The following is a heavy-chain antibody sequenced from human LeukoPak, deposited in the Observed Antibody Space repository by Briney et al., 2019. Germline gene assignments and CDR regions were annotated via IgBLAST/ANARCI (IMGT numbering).Heavy chain of an antibody. D-gene: IGHD2-8*01. CDR1: GFTFSSSW. CDR2: IREDGSEK. J-gene: IGHJ4*02. V-gene: IGHV3-7*01. Sequence: GGSPRLSCAASGFTFSSSWMTWVRQAPGKGLEWVASIREDGSEKTSVDSVKGRFTISRDNAKNSLYLQMDSLRAEDTAVYYCARGPTNGQAFDYWGQGTLVSVSS. CDR3: ARGPTNGQAFDY.